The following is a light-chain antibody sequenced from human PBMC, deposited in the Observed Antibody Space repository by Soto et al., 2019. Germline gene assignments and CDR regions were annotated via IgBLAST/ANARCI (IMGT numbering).Light chain of an antibody. V-gene: IGKV3-15*01. CDR2: GAS. Sequence: EIVMTQSPATLSVSPGESATLSCRASQSVSNNLAWYQQKPGQAPRLLIYGASTRATGIPARFSGSGSGTEFTLTISSLQSEDFAVYYCQQYNNWPRTFGHGTKVEIK. J-gene: IGKJ1*01. CDR3: QQYNNWPRT. CDR1: QSVSNN.